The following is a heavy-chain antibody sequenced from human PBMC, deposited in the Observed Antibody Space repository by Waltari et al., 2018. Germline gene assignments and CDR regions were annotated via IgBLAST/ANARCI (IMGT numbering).Heavy chain of an antibody. CDR2: IYTSGST. Sequence: QVQLQESGPGLVKPSQTLSLTCTVSGGSISSGSYYWSCIRQPAGKGLEWIGYIYTSGSTNYNPSLKSRVTISVDTSKNQFSLKLSSVTAADTAVYYCARVYSSSWYWYFDLWGRGTLVTVSS. CDR3: ARVYSSSWYWYFDL. CDR1: GGSISSGSYY. V-gene: IGHV4-61*09. J-gene: IGHJ2*01. D-gene: IGHD6-13*01.